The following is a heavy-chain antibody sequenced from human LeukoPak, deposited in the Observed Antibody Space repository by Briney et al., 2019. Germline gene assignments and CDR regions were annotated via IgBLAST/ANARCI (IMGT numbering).Heavy chain of an antibody. CDR2: ISYDGSNK. Sequence: GGSLRLSCAASGFTFSSYAMHWVRQAPGKGPEWVAVISYDGSNKYYADSVKGRFTISRDNSKNTLYLQMNSLRAEDTAVYYCARSITMVRGANSPHFDYWGQGTLVTVSS. V-gene: IGHV3-30-3*01. J-gene: IGHJ4*02. CDR1: GFTFSSYA. CDR3: ARSITMVRGANSPHFDY. D-gene: IGHD3-10*01.